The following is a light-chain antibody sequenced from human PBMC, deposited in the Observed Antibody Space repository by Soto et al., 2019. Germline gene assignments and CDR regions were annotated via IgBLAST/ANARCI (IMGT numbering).Light chain of an antibody. CDR1: QSVSSSY. CDR2: GAS. Sequence: EIMLTQSPCTLSVSPGERATLSCRASQSVSSSYLAWYQQKPGQAPRLLIYGASRRDTGIPDRFSGSGSGTDFTLTISRLEPEDFAVYYCQQYGSSLCTFGQGTKVDIK. CDR3: QQYGSSLCT. J-gene: IGKJ1*01. V-gene: IGKV3-20*01.